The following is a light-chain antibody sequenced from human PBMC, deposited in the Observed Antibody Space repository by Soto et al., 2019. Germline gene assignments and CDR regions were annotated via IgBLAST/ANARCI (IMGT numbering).Light chain of an antibody. V-gene: IGLV1-51*01. CDR2: DNN. Sequence: SVLTQPPSVSAAPGQKVTISYTGSSSNIGNNYVSWYQQLPGTAPKLLIYDNNKRPSGIPDRFSGSKSGTSATLGITGLQTGDEADYYCGTWDSSLSAVVFGGGTKVTVL. CDR3: GTWDSSLSAVV. CDR1: SSNIGNNY. J-gene: IGLJ2*01.